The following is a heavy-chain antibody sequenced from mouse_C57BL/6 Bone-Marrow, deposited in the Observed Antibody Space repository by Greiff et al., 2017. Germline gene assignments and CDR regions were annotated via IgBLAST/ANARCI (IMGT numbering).Heavy chain of an antibody. V-gene: IGHV1-26*01. CDR3: AREVYYDYDFDY. J-gene: IGHJ2*01. CDR2: INPNNGGN. Sequence: VQLQQSGPELVKPGASVKISCKASGYTFTDYYMNWVKQSHGQSLEWIGYINPNNGGNSYNQKFKDKATLTVDKSSSTAYMELRSLTSEDSAVYYCAREVYYDYDFDYWGQGTTLTVSS. CDR1: GYTFTDYY. D-gene: IGHD2-4*01.